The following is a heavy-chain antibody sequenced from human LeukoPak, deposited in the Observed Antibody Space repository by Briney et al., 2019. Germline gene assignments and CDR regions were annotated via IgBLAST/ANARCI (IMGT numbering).Heavy chain of an antibody. V-gene: IGHV3-33*01. CDR3: ARVVVVPAARAYYFDY. CDR2: IWYDGSKK. D-gene: IGHD2-2*01. Sequence: GGSLRLSCAASGFTLSNYGMQWVRQAPGQGLEWVAVIWYDGSKKYYADSVKGRFIISRDDSKNTLYLQMNSLRAEDTALYYCARVVVVPAARAYYFDYWGQGTLVTVSS. CDR1: GFTLSNYG. J-gene: IGHJ4*02.